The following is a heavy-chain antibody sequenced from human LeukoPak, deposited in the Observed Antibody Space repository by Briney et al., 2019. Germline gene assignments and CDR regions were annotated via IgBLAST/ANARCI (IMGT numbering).Heavy chain of an antibody. CDR3: ARSISGGDAFDI. J-gene: IGHJ3*02. CDR1: GGPISSGGYY. Sequence: SQTLSLTCTVSGGPISSGGYYWSWIRQHPGKGLEWIGYIYYSGSTYYNPSLKSRVTISVDTSKNQFSLKLSSVTAADTAVYYCARSISGGDAFDIWGQGTMVTVSS. CDR2: IYYSGST. V-gene: IGHV4-31*03. D-gene: IGHD3-10*01.